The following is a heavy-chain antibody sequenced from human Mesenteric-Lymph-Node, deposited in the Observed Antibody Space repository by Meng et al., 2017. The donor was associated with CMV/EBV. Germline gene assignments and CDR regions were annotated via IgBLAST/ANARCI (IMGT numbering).Heavy chain of an antibody. V-gene: IGHV3-20*04. CDR2: INWSGSST. CDR1: GFTFDDYG. Sequence: GESLKISCAASGFTFDDYGMSWVRQAPGKGLEWVSNINWSGSSTGYADSVKGRFTISRDNAKNSLYLEMSSLRAEDTAFYYCARATLEGATTYYYFDHWGQGTLVTVSS. J-gene: IGHJ4*02. D-gene: IGHD1-26*01. CDR3: ARATLEGATTYYYFDH.